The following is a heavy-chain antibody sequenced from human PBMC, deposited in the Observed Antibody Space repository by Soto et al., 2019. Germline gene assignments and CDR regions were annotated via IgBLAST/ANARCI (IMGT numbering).Heavy chain of an antibody. Sequence: QVHLVDSGGGVVQPGRSLRLSCAASGFTFSNYAMHWVRQAPGKGLEWVAVLSFDGSNEYYADSVKGRFTISIDNTNNMLFRQMNSLMPDDTAVYYCAKDPGVGFGSGGSCYVPDFWGQGTLVTVSS. D-gene: IGHD2-15*01. J-gene: IGHJ4*02. CDR2: LSFDGSNE. CDR1: GFTFSNYA. CDR3: AKDPGVGFGSGGSCYVPDF. V-gene: IGHV3-30-3*01.